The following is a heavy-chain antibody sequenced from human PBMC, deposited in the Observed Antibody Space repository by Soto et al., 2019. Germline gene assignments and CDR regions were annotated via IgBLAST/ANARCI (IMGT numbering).Heavy chain of an antibody. CDR3: ARAPLPRLTVTTLNWFDP. J-gene: IGHJ5*02. CDR2: IIPIFGTA. Sequence: QVQLVQSGAEVKKPGSSVKVSCKASGGTFSSYAISWVRQAPGQGLEWMGGIIPIFGTANYAQKVQGRVTITADKSTSTAYMELSSLRSEDTDVYYCARAPLPRLTVTTLNWFDPWGQGTLVTVYS. V-gene: IGHV1-69*06. D-gene: IGHD4-4*01. CDR1: GGTFSSYA.